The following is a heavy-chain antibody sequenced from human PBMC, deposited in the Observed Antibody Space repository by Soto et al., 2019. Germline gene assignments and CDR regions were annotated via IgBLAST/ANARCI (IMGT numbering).Heavy chain of an antibody. CDR3: AGESAWGSYFYY. J-gene: IGHJ4*02. CDR2: IYYSGST. Sequence: QVQLQESGPGLVKPSETLSLTCTVSGGSISSYYWSWIRQPPGKGLEWIGYIYYSGSTNYNPSLKSRVTISVDTSKNQFSLKLSSVTAADTAVYYCAGESAWGSYFYYWGQGTLVTVSS. D-gene: IGHD3-16*01. CDR1: GGSISSYY. V-gene: IGHV4-59*01.